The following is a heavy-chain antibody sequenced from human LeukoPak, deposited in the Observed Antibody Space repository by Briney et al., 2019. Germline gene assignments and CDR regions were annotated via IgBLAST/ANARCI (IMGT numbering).Heavy chain of an antibody. CDR3: ARGYCSSTSCRGGWFDP. V-gene: IGHV1-8*03. CDR2: MNPNSGNT. CDR1: GYTFTSYD. D-gene: IGHD2-2*01. J-gene: IGHJ5*02. Sequence: ASVKVSCKASGYTFTSYDINWVRQATGQGLEWMGWMNPNSGNTGHAQKFQGRVTITRNTSISTAYMELSSLRSEDTAVYYCARGYCSSTSCRGGWFDPWGQGTLVTVSS.